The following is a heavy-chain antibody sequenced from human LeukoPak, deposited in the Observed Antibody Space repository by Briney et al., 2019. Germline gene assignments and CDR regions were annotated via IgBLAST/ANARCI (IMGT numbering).Heavy chain of an antibody. V-gene: IGHV3-33*08. CDR3: ARDNEWLASSSWYFDY. J-gene: IGHJ4*02. CDR1: GFTFSSYG. CDR2: IWYDGSNK. D-gene: IGHD6-13*01. Sequence: GRSLRLSCAASGFTFSSYGMHWVRQAPGKGLEWVAVIWYDGSNKHYADSVKGRFTISRDNSKNTLYLQMNSLRAEDTAVYYCARDNEWLASSSWYFDYWGQGTMVTVSS.